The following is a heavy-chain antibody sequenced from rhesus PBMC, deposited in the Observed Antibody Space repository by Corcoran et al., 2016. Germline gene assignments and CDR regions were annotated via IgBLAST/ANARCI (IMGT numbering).Heavy chain of an antibody. CDR3: ARDGNWGFFDY. Sequence: QLQLQESGPGLVKPSETLSLTCAVSGGSISSGYYYWSWIRQPPGKGLEWIGYITYSGSTSYNPSLKSRVTISRDTSKNQFSLKLSSVTAADTAVYYCARDGNWGFFDYWGQGVLVTVSS. D-gene: IGHD7-45*01. CDR2: ITYSGST. CDR1: GGSISSGYYY. V-gene: IGHV4-122*02. J-gene: IGHJ4*01.